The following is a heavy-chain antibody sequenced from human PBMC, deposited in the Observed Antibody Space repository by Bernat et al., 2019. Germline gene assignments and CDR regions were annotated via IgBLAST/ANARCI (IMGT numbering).Heavy chain of an antibody. CDR1: GFTFSSYG. Sequence: QVQLVESGGGVVQPGRSLRLSCAASGFTFSSYGMHWVRQAPGKGLEWVAVISYDGSNKYYRDSVKGRFTISRDNSKNTLYLQMDSLRAEDTAVYYCARSNPADYWGRGTLVTVSS. D-gene: IGHD6-13*01. J-gene: IGHJ4*02. CDR2: ISYDGSNK. V-gene: IGHV3-30*03. CDR3: ARSNPADY.